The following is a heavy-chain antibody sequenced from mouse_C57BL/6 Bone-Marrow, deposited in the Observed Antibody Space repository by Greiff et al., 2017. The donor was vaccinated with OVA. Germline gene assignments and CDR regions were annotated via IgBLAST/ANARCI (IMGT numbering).Heavy chain of an antibody. CDR3: ARNNYDDDGFAY. J-gene: IGHJ3*01. V-gene: IGHV1-53*01. Sequence: QVQLQQPGPELVKPGASVKLSCKASGYTFTSYWMHWVKQRPGTGLEWIGNINPSNGGTNYNEKFKSKATLTVDKSSSTAYMQRSSLTSEDSAVYYWARNNYDDDGFAYWGQGTLVTVSA. CDR1: GYTFTSYW. CDR2: INPSNGGT. D-gene: IGHD2-4*01.